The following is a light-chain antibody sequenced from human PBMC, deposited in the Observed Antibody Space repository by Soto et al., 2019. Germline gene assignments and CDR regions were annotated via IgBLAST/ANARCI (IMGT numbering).Light chain of an antibody. CDR2: HAS. CDR3: KQYNNWPRT. J-gene: IGKJ1*01. Sequence: DIQMTQSPSTLPASVGDRVTITCRASQSIDRWLAWYQQRPGKAHKLLIYHASRLGTGVQSRFSGSGSGTEFTLTISSLQSEDFAVYYCKQYNNWPRTFGQGSKVDIK. CDR1: QSIDRW. V-gene: IGKV1-5*01.